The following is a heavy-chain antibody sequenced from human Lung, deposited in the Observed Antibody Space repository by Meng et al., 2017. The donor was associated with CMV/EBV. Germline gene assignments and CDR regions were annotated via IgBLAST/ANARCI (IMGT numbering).Heavy chain of an antibody. J-gene: IGHJ4*02. CDR1: GGSISSSSYY. Sequence: QLQLQEAGPGLVEPSETLSLTCTVSGGSISSSSYYWGWSRQPPGKGLEWIGSIYYSGSTYYKPSLKSRVTISVDRSKNQFSLKLSSVTAADTAVYFCARGELLWDYWGQGTLVTVSS. CDR2: IYYSGST. CDR3: ARGELLWDY. D-gene: IGHD2-2*01. V-gene: IGHV4-39*07.